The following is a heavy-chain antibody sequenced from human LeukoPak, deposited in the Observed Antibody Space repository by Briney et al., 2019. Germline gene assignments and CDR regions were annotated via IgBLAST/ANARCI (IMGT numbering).Heavy chain of an antibody. Sequence: SETLSLTCTVSGGSISSYYWSWIRQPAGKGLEWIGCISASGSTNYAPSLRSRVTMSVDTSTKQFSLKLTSVTAADTAVYYCGTDISWFDPWGRGTLVTVSS. V-gene: IGHV4-4*07. CDR2: ISASGST. CDR1: GGSISSYY. CDR3: GTDISWFDP. J-gene: IGHJ5*02.